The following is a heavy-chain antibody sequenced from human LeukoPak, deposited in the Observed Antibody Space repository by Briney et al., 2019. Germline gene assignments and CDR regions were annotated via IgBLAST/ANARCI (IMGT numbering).Heavy chain of an antibody. CDR2: IIPIFGTA. Sequence: SVKVSCKASGYTFPSYAISWVRQAPGQGLEWMGGIIPIFGTANYAQKFQGRVTITADESTSTAYMELSSLRSEDTAVYYCASRVGSGWYALYFDYWGQGTLVTVSS. CDR3: ASRVGSGWYALYFDY. CDR1: GYTFPSYA. D-gene: IGHD6-19*01. J-gene: IGHJ4*02. V-gene: IGHV1-69*13.